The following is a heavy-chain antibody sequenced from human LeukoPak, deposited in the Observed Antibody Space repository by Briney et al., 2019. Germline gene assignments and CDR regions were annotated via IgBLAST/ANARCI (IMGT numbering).Heavy chain of an antibody. CDR2: ISSSGSTI. Sequence: PGGSLRLSCAASGFTFSSYEMNWVRQAPGKGLEWVSYISSSGSTIYYADSVKGRFTISRDNAKNSLYLQMNILRAEDTAVYYCARDLYGMDVWGQGTTVTVSS. V-gene: IGHV3-48*03. J-gene: IGHJ6*02. CDR1: GFTFSSYE. CDR3: ARDLYGMDV.